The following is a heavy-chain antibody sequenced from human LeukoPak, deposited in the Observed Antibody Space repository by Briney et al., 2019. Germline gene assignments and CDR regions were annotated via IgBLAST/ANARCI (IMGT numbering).Heavy chain of an antibody. D-gene: IGHD1-1*01. CDR2: IYYSGST. Sequence: SETLSLTCTVSGGSISSSSYYWGWIRQPPGKGLEWIGSIYYSGSTYYNPSLKSRVTISVDTSKNQFSLKLSSVTAADTAVYYCARDLDGTPVPFDYWGQGTLVTVSS. CDR1: GGSISSSSYY. J-gene: IGHJ4*02. V-gene: IGHV4-39*07. CDR3: ARDLDGTPVPFDY.